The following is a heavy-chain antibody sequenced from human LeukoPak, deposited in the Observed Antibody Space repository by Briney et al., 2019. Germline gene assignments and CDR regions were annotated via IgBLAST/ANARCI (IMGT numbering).Heavy chain of an antibody. CDR1: GFTFRDYH. V-gene: IGHV3-11*04. J-gene: IGHJ5*02. CDR2: ISSSWGNI. CDR3: ARRIPAARFDP. Sequence: PGGSLRLSCAPSGFTFRDYHMNWIRQAPGKGLEGVSYISSSWGNIYYADSVKGGYTISRDNAKNSLYPKMNRERRGDAAVYYFARRIPAARFDPWGQGTLVSVPS. D-gene: IGHD6-25*01.